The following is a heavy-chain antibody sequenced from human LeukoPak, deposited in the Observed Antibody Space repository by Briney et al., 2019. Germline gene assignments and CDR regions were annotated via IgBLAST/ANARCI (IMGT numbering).Heavy chain of an antibody. V-gene: IGHV1-2*02. CDR1: GYTFTGYY. D-gene: IGHD3-3*01. Sequence: ASVKVSCKASGYTFTGYYMHWVRQAPGQGLEWMGWINPNSGGTNYAQKFQGRVTMTRDTSISTAYMELSRLRSDDTAVYYCARAAYGFWSGEQYFQHWGQGTLVTVSS. J-gene: IGHJ1*01. CDR3: ARAAYGFWSGEQYFQH. CDR2: INPNSGGT.